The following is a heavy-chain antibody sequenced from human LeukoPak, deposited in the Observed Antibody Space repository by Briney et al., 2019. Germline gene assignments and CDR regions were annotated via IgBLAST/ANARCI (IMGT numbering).Heavy chain of an antibody. V-gene: IGHV4-4*02. D-gene: IGHD1-26*01. CDR1: DEVITSNNW. CDR2: IFHSGTT. J-gene: IGHJ5*02. Sequence: SETLSLTCTVSDEVITSNNWWSWVRQSPGKGLEWIGEIFHSGTTRYKASLESRVTMLLDKSKNQFSLRLNSVTAAGTAVYFCARLRLSGGSFSVGWFDPWGQGIQVTVSS. CDR3: ARLRLSGGSFSVGWFDP.